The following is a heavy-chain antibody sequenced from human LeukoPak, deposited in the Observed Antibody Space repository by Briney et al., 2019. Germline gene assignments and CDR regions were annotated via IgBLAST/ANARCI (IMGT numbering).Heavy chain of an antibody. V-gene: IGHV4-34*01. CDR2: INHSGST. Sequence: SETLSLTCAVYGGSFSGYYWSWIRQPPGKGLEWIGEINHSGSTNYNPSLKSRVTISVDTSKNQFSLKLSSVTAADTAVNYCARGCYDYVWASYRTMNAFDIWGQGTMVTVSS. CDR3: ARGCYDYVWASYRTMNAFDI. J-gene: IGHJ3*02. D-gene: IGHD3-16*02. CDR1: GGSFSGYY.